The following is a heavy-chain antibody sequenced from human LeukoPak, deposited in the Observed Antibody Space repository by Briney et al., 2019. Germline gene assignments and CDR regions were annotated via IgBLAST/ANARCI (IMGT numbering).Heavy chain of an antibody. V-gene: IGHV4-59*08. D-gene: IGHD6-13*01. CDR2: IYYSGST. CDR3: ARLFTWYGFDY. J-gene: IGHJ4*02. CDR1: GGSISSYY. Sequence: SETLSLTCTVSGGSISSYYWSWIRQPPGKGLEWIGYIYYSGSTNYNPSLKSRVTISVDTSKNQFSLKLSSVTAADTAVYYCARLFTWYGFDYWGQGTLVTASS.